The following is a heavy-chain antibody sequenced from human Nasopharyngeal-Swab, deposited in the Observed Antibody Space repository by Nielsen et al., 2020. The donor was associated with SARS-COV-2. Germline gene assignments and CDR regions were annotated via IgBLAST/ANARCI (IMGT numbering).Heavy chain of an antibody. J-gene: IGHJ6*02. Sequence: GESLKISCAASGFTFSSYGMHWVRQAPGKGLEWVAVIWYDGSNKYYADSVKGRFTISRDNSKNTLYLQMNSLRAEDTAVYYCARASRFMSVTTRYYYGMDVWGQGTTVTVSS. D-gene: IGHD4-17*01. CDR3: ARASRFMSVTTRYYYGMDV. CDR2: IWYDGSNK. V-gene: IGHV3-33*01. CDR1: GFTFSSYG.